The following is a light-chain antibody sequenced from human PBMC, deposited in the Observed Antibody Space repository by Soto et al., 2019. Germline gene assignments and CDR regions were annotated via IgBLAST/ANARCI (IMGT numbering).Light chain of an antibody. CDR3: QHYYGFSRT. V-gene: IGKV1-5*01. CDR1: QGIVRW. Sequence: DIQMTPSPPTLSASVGDGVTITCRASQGIVRWLAWYQQKPGKAPKLLIYDASSLESGVPSRFSGSGAGTEFTLTISSLQPDDFATYYCQHYYGFSRTFGQGTKVDIK. J-gene: IGKJ1*01. CDR2: DAS.